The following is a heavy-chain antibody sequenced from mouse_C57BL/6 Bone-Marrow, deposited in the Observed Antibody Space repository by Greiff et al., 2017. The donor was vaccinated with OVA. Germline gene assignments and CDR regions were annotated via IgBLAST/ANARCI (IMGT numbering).Heavy chain of an antibody. V-gene: IGHV1-81*01. CDR3: ARRPYSNLFAY. Sequence: QVHVKQSGAELARPGASVKLSCKASGYTFTSYGISWVKQRTGQGLEWIGEIYPRSGNTYYNEKFKGKATLTADKSSSTAYMELRSLTSEDSAVYFCARRPYSNLFAYWGQGTLVTVSA. CDR2: IYPRSGNT. CDR1: GYTFTSYG. D-gene: IGHD2-5*01. J-gene: IGHJ3*01.